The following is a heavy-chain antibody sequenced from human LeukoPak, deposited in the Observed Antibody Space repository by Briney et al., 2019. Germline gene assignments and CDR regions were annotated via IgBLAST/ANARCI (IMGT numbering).Heavy chain of an antibody. CDR1: GFPFSNYA. V-gene: IGHV3-30*09. CDR2: VSYDGSDK. CDR3: AREYYYDSSGYYPYYFDY. D-gene: IGHD3-22*01. J-gene: IGHJ4*02. Sequence: PGGSPRLSCAASGFPFSNYATHCVRQAPGKKVEWVAVVSYDGSDKSYADCVKRRFAIARDNSNNTLYLQVNSLRAEDTAVYDCAREYYYDSSGYYPYYFDYWGQGTLVTVSS.